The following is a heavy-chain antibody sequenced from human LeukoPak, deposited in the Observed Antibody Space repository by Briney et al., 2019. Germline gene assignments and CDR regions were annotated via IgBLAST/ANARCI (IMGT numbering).Heavy chain of an antibody. D-gene: IGHD5-24*01. Sequence: GGSLRLSCAASGFTFSSYSMNWVRQAPGKGLEWVSSISSSSSYIYYADSVKGRFTISRDNAKNSLYLQMNSLTAADTAVYYCARDPRRGKRYYFDYWGQGTLVTVSS. V-gene: IGHV3-21*01. CDR2: ISSSSSYI. CDR1: GFTFSSYS. CDR3: ARDPRRGKRYYFDY. J-gene: IGHJ4*02.